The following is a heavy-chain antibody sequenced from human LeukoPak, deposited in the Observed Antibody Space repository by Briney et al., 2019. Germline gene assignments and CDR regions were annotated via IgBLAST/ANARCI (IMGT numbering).Heavy chain of an antibody. J-gene: IGHJ4*02. D-gene: IGHD6-13*01. Sequence: ASVKVSCKASGGTFSSYAMHWVRQAPGQRLEWMGWINAGNGNTNYAQKLQGRVTMTTDTSTSTAYMELRSLRSDDTAVYYCARDSMDQVVAHGSSWPRSSDYWGQGTLVTVSS. CDR3: ARDSMDQVVAHGSSWPRSSDY. V-gene: IGHV1-3*01. CDR2: INAGNGNT. CDR1: GGTFSSYA.